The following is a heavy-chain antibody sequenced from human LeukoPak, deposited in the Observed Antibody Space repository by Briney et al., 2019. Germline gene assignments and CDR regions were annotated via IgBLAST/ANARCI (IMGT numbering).Heavy chain of an antibody. CDR3: AKDGEMFYGSGSYYPFFDY. CDR1: GFTVSSNY. Sequence: GGSLRLSCATSGFTVSSNYMSWVRQAPEKGLEWVSAISGSGGSTYYADSVKGRFTISRDNSKNTLYLQMNSLRAEDTAVYYCAKDGEMFYGSGSYYPFFDYWGQGTLVTVSS. J-gene: IGHJ4*02. V-gene: IGHV3-23*01. D-gene: IGHD3-10*01. CDR2: ISGSGGST.